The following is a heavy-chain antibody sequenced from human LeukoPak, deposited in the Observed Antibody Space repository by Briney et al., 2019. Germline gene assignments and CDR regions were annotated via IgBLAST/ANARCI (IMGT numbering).Heavy chain of an antibody. Sequence: SETLSLTCTVSGGSISSYYWSWIRQPPGKGLEWIGYIYYSGSTNYNPSLKSRVTISVDTSKNQFSLKLSSVTAADTAVYYCARHKAGYDSSIDYWGQGTLVTVSS. D-gene: IGHD3-22*01. CDR2: IYYSGST. V-gene: IGHV4-59*08. J-gene: IGHJ4*02. CDR1: GGSISSYY. CDR3: ARHKAGYDSSIDY.